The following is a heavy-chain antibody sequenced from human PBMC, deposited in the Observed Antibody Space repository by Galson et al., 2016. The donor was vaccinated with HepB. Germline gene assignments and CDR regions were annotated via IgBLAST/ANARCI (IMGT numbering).Heavy chain of an antibody. J-gene: IGHJ4*02. CDR1: GFSVSGYA. V-gene: IGHV3-23*01. Sequence: SLRLSCAASGFSVSGYAMNWVRRAPGKGLEWVSTFSTSTCPGDTCYADSVKGRFTILRDKSKNTLFLHMNSLRGEDTAVYHWSREQFGYSDVWGQGMLVTVSS. CDR2: FSTSTCPGDT. D-gene: IGHD6-13*01. CDR3: SREQFGYSDV.